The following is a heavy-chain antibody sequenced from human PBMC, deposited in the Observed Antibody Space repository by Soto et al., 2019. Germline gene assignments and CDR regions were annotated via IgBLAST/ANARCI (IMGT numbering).Heavy chain of an antibody. V-gene: IGHV1-18*01. CDR2: ISAYNGNT. Sequence: QVQLVQSGGEVKKPGAPVKVSCKTSGYSFTTYGISWVRQAPGQGLEWMGWISAYNGNTNYAQKLQDRVTMTTDTSTSIAYMELRSLRSDDTAVYYCAREGPAPYYYYGMDVWGQGSTVTVSS. CDR1: GYSFTTYG. J-gene: IGHJ6*02. CDR3: AREGPAPYYYYGMDV.